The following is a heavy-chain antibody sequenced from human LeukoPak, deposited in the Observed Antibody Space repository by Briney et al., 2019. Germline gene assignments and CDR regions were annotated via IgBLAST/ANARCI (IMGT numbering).Heavy chain of an antibody. D-gene: IGHD5-12*01. J-gene: IGHJ4*02. V-gene: IGHV4-59*01. Sequence: PSETLSLTCTVSGGSISSYYWSWIRQPPGKGLEWIGYIYYSGSTNYNPSLKSRVTISVDTSKNQFSPKLSSVTAADTAVYYCARALGRGYDYDYWGQGTLVTVSS. CDR2: IYYSGST. CDR1: GGSISSYY. CDR3: ARALGRGYDYDY.